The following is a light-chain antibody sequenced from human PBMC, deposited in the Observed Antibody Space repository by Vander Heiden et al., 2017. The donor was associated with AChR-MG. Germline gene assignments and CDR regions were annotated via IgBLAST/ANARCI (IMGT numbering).Light chain of an antibody. CDR2: DVS. CDR1: SSDVGANNY. Sequence: QSALTHPASVSGSPGQSITISCTGTSSDVGANNYVSWYQQHPGKAPKLMIYDVSNRRSGVANRFSGAKSCNTASLTITGRQAEDEAHYYCSSYTSINTLVVFGGGTKLTVL. V-gene: IGLV2-14*03. CDR3: SSYTSINTLVV. J-gene: IGLJ3*02.